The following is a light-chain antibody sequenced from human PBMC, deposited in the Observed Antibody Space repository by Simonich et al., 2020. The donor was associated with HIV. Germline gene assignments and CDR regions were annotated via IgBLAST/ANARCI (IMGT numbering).Light chain of an antibody. CDR2: GAS. CDR1: QSVSSN. V-gene: IGKV3-15*01. Sequence: EIVMTQSPATLSVSPGERATLSCRASQSVSSNLAWYQQIPGQAPSLLIYGASTRATGIPARFSGSGSGTDFTLTISSMQSEDFAVYYCQQYNNWYTFGQGTKLEIK. J-gene: IGKJ2*01. CDR3: QQYNNWYT.